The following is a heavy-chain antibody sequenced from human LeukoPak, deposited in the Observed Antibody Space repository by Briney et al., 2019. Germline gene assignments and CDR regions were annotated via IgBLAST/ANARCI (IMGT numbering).Heavy chain of an antibody. D-gene: IGHD5-12*01. CDR3: ARGARTPSGYGSRTAGRANWFDP. V-gene: IGHV4-34*01. Sequence: SETLSLTCAVYGGSFSGYYWSWIRQPPGKGLEWIGEINHSGSTNYNPSLKSRVTISVDTSKNQFSLKLSSVTAADTAVYYCARGARTPSGYGSRTAGRANWFDPWGQGTLVTVS. CDR1: GGSFSGYY. J-gene: IGHJ5*02. CDR2: INHSGST.